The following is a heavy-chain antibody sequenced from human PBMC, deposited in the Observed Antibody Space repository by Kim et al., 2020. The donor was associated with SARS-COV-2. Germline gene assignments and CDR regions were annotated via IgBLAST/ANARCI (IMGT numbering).Heavy chain of an antibody. Sequence: AASVRGRFTISRDHSKSIAYLQINSLKAEDTAVYYCARNLQGRSGSTELDFWGQGTLVTVSS. D-gene: IGHD3-3*01. V-gene: IGHV3-49*02. J-gene: IGHJ4*02. CDR3: ARNLQGRSGSTELDF.